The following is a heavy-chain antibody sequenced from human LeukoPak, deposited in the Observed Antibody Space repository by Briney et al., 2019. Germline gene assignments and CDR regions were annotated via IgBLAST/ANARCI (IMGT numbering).Heavy chain of an antibody. CDR3: AKETIVVVPAAIPTTYYYYGMDV. D-gene: IGHD2-2*01. CDR1: GFTFSSYA. CDR2: ISGSGGST. Sequence: GGSLRLSCAASGFTFSSYAMSWVRQAPGKGLEWVSAISGSGGSTYYADSVKGRFTISRDNSKNTLYLQMNSLRAEDTAVYYCAKETIVVVPAAIPTTYYYYGMDVWGQGTTVTVSS. V-gene: IGHV3-23*01. J-gene: IGHJ6*02.